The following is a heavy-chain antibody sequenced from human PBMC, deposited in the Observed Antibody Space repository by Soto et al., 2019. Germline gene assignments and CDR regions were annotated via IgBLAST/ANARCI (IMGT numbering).Heavy chain of an antibody. CDR1: GGTFSSYA. CDR3: ARDLTRIVVVPAAIGTYGMDV. Sequence: SVKVSCKASGGTFSSYAISWVRQAPGQGLEWMGGSIPIFGTANYAQKFQGRVTITPDESTSTAYMELSSLRPEDTAVYYCARDLTRIVVVPAAIGTYGMDVWGQGTTVTVSS. D-gene: IGHD2-2*02. J-gene: IGHJ6*02. CDR2: SIPIFGTA. V-gene: IGHV1-69*13.